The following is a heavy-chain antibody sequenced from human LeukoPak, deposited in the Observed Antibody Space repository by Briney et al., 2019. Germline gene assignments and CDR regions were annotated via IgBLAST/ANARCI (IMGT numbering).Heavy chain of an antibody. CDR1: GYSISSGYY. CDR2: IYHSGST. D-gene: IGHD6-19*01. V-gene: IGHV4-38-2*01. Sequence: SETLSLTCAVSGYSISSGYYWGWIRQPPGKGLEWIGSIYHSGSTYYNPSLKSRVTISVDTSKNQFSLKLSPVTAADTAVCYCARQMGIAVAGTGTYYFDYWGQGTLVTVSS. CDR3: ARQMGIAVAGTGTYYFDY. J-gene: IGHJ4*02.